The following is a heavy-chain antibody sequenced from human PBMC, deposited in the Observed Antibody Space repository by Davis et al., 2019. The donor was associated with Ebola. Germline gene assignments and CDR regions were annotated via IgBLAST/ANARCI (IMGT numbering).Heavy chain of an antibody. V-gene: IGHV4-39*07. CDR1: GGSISSSSYY. CDR3: ARFGHGAY. D-gene: IGHD3-16*01. J-gene: IGHJ4*02. Sequence: PSETLSLTCTVSGGSISSSSYYWGWIRQPPGKGLEWIGNINYSGSTYYNPSLKSRVTISVDTSKNQFSLNLSSVTAADTAVYFCARFGHGAYWGQGTLVTVSS. CDR2: INYSGST.